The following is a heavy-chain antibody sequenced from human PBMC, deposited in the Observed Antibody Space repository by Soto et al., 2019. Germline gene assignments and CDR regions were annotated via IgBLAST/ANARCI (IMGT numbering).Heavy chain of an antibody. Sequence: GGSLRLSCAASGFTFKNYAMSWVRQAPGKGLEWVSAISGTGGRTYYADSARGRFTISRDNSKNTLYLQMNSLRAEDTAVYYCAKEMFSTGFFDQWGQGTLVTVSS. CDR2: ISGTGGRT. CDR3: AKEMFSTGFFDQ. J-gene: IGHJ4*02. D-gene: IGHD6-19*01. CDR1: GFTFKNYA. V-gene: IGHV3-23*01.